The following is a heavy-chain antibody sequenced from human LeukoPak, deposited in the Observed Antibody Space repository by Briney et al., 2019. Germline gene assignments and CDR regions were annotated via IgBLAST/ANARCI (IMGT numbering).Heavy chain of an antibody. CDR3: AKPHTMVRGVRGSYDY. Sequence: GGSLRLSCAASGFTFSSYAMSWVRQAPGKGLEWVSAISGSGGSTYYADSVKGLFTISRDNSKNTLYLQMNSLRAEDTAVYYCAKPHTMVRGVRGSYDYWGQGTLVTVSS. J-gene: IGHJ4*02. CDR1: GFTFSSYA. D-gene: IGHD3-10*01. CDR2: ISGSGGST. V-gene: IGHV3-23*01.